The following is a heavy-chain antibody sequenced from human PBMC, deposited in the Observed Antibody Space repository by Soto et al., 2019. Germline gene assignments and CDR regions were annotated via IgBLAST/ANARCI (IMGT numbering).Heavy chain of an antibody. Sequence: GEARRLPCGTSGFTFSREWLHLVRQAPGKGLVWVSRIKSDGTSPTYADSVKGRFTISRDDAKNTLYLQMSGLRAEDTAVYYCTCGPKHDYLYVWGKGTTVTGSS. J-gene: IGHJ6*03. CDR2: IKSDGTSP. V-gene: IGHV3-74*01. CDR3: TCGPKHDYLYV. CDR1: GFTFSREW. D-gene: IGHD3-3*01.